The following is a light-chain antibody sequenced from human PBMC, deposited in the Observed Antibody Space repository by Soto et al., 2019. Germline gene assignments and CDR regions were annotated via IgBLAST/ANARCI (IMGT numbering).Light chain of an antibody. CDR1: SSDVGGYNY. V-gene: IGLV2-14*03. CDR2: NVS. J-gene: IGLJ3*02. Sequence: QSALTQPASVSGSPGQSITISCTGTSSDVGGYNYVSWYQQYPGKAPKLMIYNVSDRPSGVSNRFSGSKSGKTASLTISGLQAEDEADYYCSSYTSTSSWVFGGGTQVTVL. CDR3: SSYTSTSSWV.